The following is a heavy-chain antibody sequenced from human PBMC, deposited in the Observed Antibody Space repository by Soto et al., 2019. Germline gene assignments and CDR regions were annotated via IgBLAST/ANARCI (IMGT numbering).Heavy chain of an antibody. D-gene: IGHD2-21*02. J-gene: IGHJ6*02. CDR2: IIPIFGTA. CDR1: GGTFSSYA. Sequence: GASVKVSCKASGGTFSSYAISWVRQAPGQGLEWMGGIIPIFGTANYAQKFQGRVTITADESTSTAYMELSSLRSEDTAVYYCARDYAEGQVTGYYYGMDVCGQGPTVTVYS. V-gene: IGHV1-69*13. CDR3: ARDYAEGQVTGYYYGMDV.